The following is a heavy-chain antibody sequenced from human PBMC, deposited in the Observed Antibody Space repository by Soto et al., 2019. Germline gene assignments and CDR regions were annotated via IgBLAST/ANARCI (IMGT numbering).Heavy chain of an antibody. D-gene: IGHD3-10*01. J-gene: IGHJ4*02. CDR3: VAVRGVIGYVY. CDR2: ISSSSSYI. Sequence: EVQLVESGGGLVKPGGSLRLSCASYGFTFSSYSMNWVRQAPGKGLEWVSSISSSSSYIYYADSVKGRFTISRDNAKYSLYLQMNSLRAEDTAVYYSVAVRGVIGYVYWGKGTLVTVSS. V-gene: IGHV3-21*01. CDR1: GFTFSSYS.